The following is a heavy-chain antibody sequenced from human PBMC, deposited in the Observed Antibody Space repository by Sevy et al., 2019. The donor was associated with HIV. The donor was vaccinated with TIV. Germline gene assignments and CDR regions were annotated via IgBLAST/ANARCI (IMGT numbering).Heavy chain of an antibody. CDR3: ARDWVGATSGGGV. CDR2: ISSSSYI. V-gene: IGHV3-21*01. J-gene: IGHJ6*04. D-gene: IGHD1-26*01. CDR1: GFTFSSYS. Sequence: GGSLRLSCAASGFTFSSYSMNWVRQAPGKGLEWVSSISSSSYIYYADSVKGRFTISRDNAKNSLYLQMNSLRAEDTAVYYCARDWVGATSGGGVWGKGTTVTVSS.